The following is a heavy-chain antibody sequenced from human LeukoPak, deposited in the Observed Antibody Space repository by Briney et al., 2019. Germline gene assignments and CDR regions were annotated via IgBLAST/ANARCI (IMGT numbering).Heavy chain of an antibody. CDR1: GYSFTSYW. Sequence: GESLKISCQGSGYSFTSYWISWVRQMPGKGLEWMGRIDPSDSYTNYSPSFQGHVTISADKSISTAYLQWSSLKASDTAMYYCARRKVDTAMNYYYGMDVWGQGTTVTVSS. J-gene: IGHJ6*02. V-gene: IGHV5-10-1*01. CDR3: ARRKVDTAMNYYYGMDV. CDR2: IDPSDSYT. D-gene: IGHD5-18*01.